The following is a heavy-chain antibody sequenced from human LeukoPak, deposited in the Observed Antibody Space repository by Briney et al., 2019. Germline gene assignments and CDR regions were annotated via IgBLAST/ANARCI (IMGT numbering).Heavy chain of an antibody. J-gene: IGHJ4*02. V-gene: IGHV1-69*13. CDR3: AIVVVPAAIGGGFDY. CDR2: IIPIFGTA. D-gene: IGHD2-2*02. Sequence: ASVKVSCKASGGTFSSYAISWERQAPGQGLEWMGGIIPIFGTANYAQKFQGRVTITADESTSTAYMELSSLRSEDTAVYYCAIVVVPAAIGGGFDYWGQGTLVTVSS. CDR1: GGTFSSYA.